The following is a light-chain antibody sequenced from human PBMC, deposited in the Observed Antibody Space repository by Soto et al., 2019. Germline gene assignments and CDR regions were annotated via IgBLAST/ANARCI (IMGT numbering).Light chain of an antibody. V-gene: IGKV3D-15*01. CDR2: DAS. CDR1: QSVSSY. CDR3: QQYNNWPPIT. J-gene: IGKJ5*01. Sequence: EIGTSQSPATVSVSKGERATLPCSASQSVSSYLAWYQQKPGQAPRLLIYDASNRATGIPARFSGSGSGTEFTLTISSLQSEDFAVYYCQQYNNWPPITFGHGTLLEI.